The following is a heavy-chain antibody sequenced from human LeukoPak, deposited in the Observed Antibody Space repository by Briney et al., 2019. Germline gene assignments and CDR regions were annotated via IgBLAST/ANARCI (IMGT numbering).Heavy chain of an antibody. CDR1: GYTPSAVS. Sequence: ASLRVSSKLSGYTPSAVSMNSGPEAPGKGLGGWGGFGPAVGETIYAQTCQGRVTMTDDTSTDTSYMQLSSLRSEDTAVYYSATAPRQWLVLSVVQAFDYWGQGTLVTVSS. CDR3: ATAPRQWLVLSVVQAFDY. D-gene: IGHD6-19*01. V-gene: IGHV1-24*01. CDR2: FGPAVGET. J-gene: IGHJ4*02.